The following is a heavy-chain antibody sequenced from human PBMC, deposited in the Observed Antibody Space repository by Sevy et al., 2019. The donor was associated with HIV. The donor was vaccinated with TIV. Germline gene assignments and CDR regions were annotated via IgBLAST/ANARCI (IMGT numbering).Heavy chain of an antibody. CDR1: GFTFSSYE. D-gene: IGHD6-13*01. J-gene: IGHJ1*01. Sequence: GGSLRLSCVASGFTFSSYEMNWVRQAPGKGLEWVSHISTSGTIIHYEDSVKGRFTISRDKAKNSLYLQMNSLRAEDTAVYYCAREDGSRQYFQYWGQGTLVTVSS. V-gene: IGHV3-48*03. CDR2: ISTSGTII. CDR3: AREDGSRQYFQY.